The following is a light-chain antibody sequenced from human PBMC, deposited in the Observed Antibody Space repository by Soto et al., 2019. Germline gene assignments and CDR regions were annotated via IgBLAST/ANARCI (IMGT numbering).Light chain of an antibody. CDR1: SSDVGGYNY. CDR2: EVS. V-gene: IGLV2-8*01. Sequence: QSALTQPPSASGSPGQSVTISCTGTSSDVGGYNYVSWYQQHPGKAPKLMIYEVSKRPSGVPDRFSGSKSGNTASLTVSGLPAEDEADYYCSSYAGSNPGVFGTGTKLTVL. J-gene: IGLJ1*01. CDR3: SSYAGSNPGV.